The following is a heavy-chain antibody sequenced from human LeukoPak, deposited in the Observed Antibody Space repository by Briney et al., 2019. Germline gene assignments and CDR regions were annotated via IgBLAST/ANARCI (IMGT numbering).Heavy chain of an antibody. V-gene: IGHV1-2*02. CDR2: INPNSGGT. CDR1: GYTFTSYG. Sequence: ASVKVSCKASGYTFTSYGISWVRQAPGQGLEWMGWINPNSGGTNFAQKFQGRVTMTRDTSISTAYTELSRLRSDDTAVYYCARGYYYAGSDYYDYYGMDVWGQGTTVTVSS. J-gene: IGHJ6*02. D-gene: IGHD3-22*01. CDR3: ARGYYYAGSDYYDYYGMDV.